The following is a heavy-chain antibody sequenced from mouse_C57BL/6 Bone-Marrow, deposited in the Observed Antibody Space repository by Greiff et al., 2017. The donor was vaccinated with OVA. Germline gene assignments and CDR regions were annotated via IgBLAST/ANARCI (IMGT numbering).Heavy chain of an antibody. J-gene: IGHJ3*01. CDR3: TTWGGYYDWFAY. D-gene: IGHD2-3*01. CDR2: IDPEDGDT. V-gene: IGHV14-1*01. CDR1: GFNIKDSY. Sequence: VQLQQSGAELVRPGASVKLSCTASGFNIKDSYMHWVKQRPEQGLEWIGRIDPEDGDTEYAPKFQGKATMTADTSSNTAYLQLSSRTSEDTAVYYCTTWGGYYDWFAYWGQGTLVTVSA.